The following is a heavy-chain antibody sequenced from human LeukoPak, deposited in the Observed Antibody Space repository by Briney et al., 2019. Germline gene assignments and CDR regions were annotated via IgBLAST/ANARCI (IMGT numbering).Heavy chain of an antibody. CDR2: IYYSGAT. V-gene: IGHV4-59*08. CDR3: AKESGGWPVS. CDR1: GTPIDVGY. J-gene: IGHJ5*02. D-gene: IGHD6-19*01. Sequence: SETLTLSCAVSGTPIDVGYWSWFRQPPGKGLQWVGEIYYSGATKYNPALTSRVTISIQVMKSTLSLTMTSVTAADTAVYFCAKESGGWPVSWGQGTLVTVSS.